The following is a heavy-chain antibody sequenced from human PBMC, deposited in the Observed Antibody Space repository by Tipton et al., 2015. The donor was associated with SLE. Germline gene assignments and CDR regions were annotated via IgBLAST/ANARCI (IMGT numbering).Heavy chain of an antibody. J-gene: IGHJ4*02. CDR2: ISGSGGTT. CDR1: GFSFSNYA. V-gene: IGHV3-23*01. Sequence: SLRLSCPASGFSFSNYAMNWVRQAPGKALVCVSGISGSGGTTNYADSVKGRFTISRYNTNNTLYLQMNSLRAEDTAVYYCAKGRTFFDSWGQGTLVSVSS. CDR3: AKGRTFFDS.